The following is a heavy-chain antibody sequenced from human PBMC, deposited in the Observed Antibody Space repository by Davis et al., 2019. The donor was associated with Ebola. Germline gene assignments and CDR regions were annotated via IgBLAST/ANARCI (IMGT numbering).Heavy chain of an antibody. CDR2: IYRTGST. CDR1: GASISNLY. Sequence: SETLSLTCTVSGASISNLYWSCIRQPPGKGLEWIGFIYRTGSTNYNPSLKSRVTMSVDTSKNQFSLQLNSVTAADTAIFYCARGHPRGGYTYGFDSWGRGTLVTVSS. V-gene: IGHV4-59*11. J-gene: IGHJ4*01. CDR3: ARGHPRGGYTYGFDS. D-gene: IGHD5-18*01.